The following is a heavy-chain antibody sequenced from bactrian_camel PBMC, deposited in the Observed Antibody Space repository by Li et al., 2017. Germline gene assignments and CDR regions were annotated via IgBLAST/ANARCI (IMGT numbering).Heavy chain of an antibody. CDR2: IYMNGSGI. J-gene: IGHJ7*01. D-gene: IGHD1*01. CDR1: GYRISSGC. V-gene: IGHV3S6*01. Sequence: VQLVESGGGSVQAGGSLRLSCAASGYRISSGCMGWFREAPGKAREGVAAIYMNGSGIVYADSVKGRFTISRDSAKNILYLQMDSLKPEDTAMYYCAAKEGIHWVGKFLFLSYAMDYWGKGTQVTVS.